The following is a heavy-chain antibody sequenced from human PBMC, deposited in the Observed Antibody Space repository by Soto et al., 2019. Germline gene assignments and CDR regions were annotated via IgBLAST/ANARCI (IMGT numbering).Heavy chain of an antibody. D-gene: IGHD3-22*01. CDR3: ARGVHYDSSGYYYFY. CDR2: ITPVFGTA. J-gene: IGHJ4*02. V-gene: IGHV1-69*13. Sequence: SVKVSCKASGGTFSSYAIDWVRQAPGQGLEWMGGITPVFGTANYAQKFQGRITTTADESTSTAYMELRSLRSEDTAVYYCARGVHYDSSGYYYFYWGQGTLVTVPQ. CDR1: GGTFSSYA.